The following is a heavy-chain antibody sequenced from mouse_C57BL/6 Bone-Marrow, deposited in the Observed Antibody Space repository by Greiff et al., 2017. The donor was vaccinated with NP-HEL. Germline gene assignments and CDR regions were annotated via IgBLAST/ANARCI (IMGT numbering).Heavy chain of an antibody. J-gene: IGHJ1*03. V-gene: IGHV1-52*01. CDR1: GYTFTSYW. CDR3: ATYYSNYWYFDV. CDR2: IDPSDSET. Sequence: VQLQQPGAELVRPGSSVKLSCKASGYTFTSYWMHWVKQRPIQGLEWIGNIDPSDSETHFNQKFKDKATLTVDKSSSTAYMQLSSLTSEGSAVYYCATYYSNYWYFDVWGTGTTVTVSS. D-gene: IGHD2-5*01.